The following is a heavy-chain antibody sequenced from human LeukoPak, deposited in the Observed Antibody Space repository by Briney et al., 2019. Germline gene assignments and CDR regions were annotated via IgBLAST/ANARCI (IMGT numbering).Heavy chain of an antibody. CDR3: AKGVYRFDY. D-gene: IGHD2-2*02. CDR1: GGSFGGYY. CDR2: INHSGST. J-gene: IGHJ4*02. Sequence: SETLSLTCAVYGGSFGGYYWSWIRQPPGKGLEWIGEINHSGSTNYNPSLKSRVTISVDTSKNQFSLKLSSVTAADTAVYYCAKGVYRFDYWGQGTLVTVSS. V-gene: IGHV4-34*01.